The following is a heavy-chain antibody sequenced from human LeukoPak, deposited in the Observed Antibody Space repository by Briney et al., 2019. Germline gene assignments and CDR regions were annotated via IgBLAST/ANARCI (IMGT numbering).Heavy chain of an antibody. D-gene: IGHD5-24*01. V-gene: IGHV3-21*01. CDR1: GFTFSSYG. Sequence: PGGSLRLSCAASGFTFSSYGMHWVRQAPGKGLEWVSSISSSSSYIYYADSVKGRFTISRDNAKNSLYLQMNSLRAEDTAVYYCATEMATTEYYFDYWGQGTLVTVSS. CDR2: ISSSSSYI. J-gene: IGHJ4*02. CDR3: ATEMATTEYYFDY.